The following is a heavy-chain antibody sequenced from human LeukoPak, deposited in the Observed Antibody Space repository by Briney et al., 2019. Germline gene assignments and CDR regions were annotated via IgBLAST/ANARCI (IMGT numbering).Heavy chain of an antibody. CDR3: AKCGNSGCHLIDY. J-gene: IGHJ4*02. V-gene: IGHV3-23*01. Sequence: SGGSLRLSCAASGFTFTTNAMSWVRQAPGKGLEWVSAICGRTGATYYADSEKGRFTISRDNSKSTLYLQMDSLRAEDTAVYYCAKCGNSGCHLIDYWGQGTLVTVSS. CDR1: GFTFTTNA. CDR2: ICGRTGAT. D-gene: IGHD5-12*01.